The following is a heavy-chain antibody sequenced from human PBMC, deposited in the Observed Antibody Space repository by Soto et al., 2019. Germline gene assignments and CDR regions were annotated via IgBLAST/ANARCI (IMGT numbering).Heavy chain of an antibody. V-gene: IGHV1-18*01. CDR1: GYTFTTYG. Sequence: ASVKVSCKASGYTFTTYGITWLRQAPGQGLEWMGWISAYNGDTNYAQKLQGRLTMTTDTSTSTAYMELRSLRSDDTAVYYCARDHCGGDCYPDPYDYWGQGTLVTVSS. J-gene: IGHJ4*02. D-gene: IGHD2-21*02. CDR3: ARDHCGGDCYPDPYDY. CDR2: ISAYNGDT.